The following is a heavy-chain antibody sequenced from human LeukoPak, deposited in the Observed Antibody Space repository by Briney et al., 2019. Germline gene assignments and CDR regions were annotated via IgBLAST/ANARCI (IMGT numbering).Heavy chain of an antibody. V-gene: IGHV1-18*01. CDR2: ISAYNGNT. D-gene: IGHD2-15*01. Sequence: VASVTVSCKASGYTFTSYGISWVRQAPGQGLEWMGWISAYNGNTNYAQKLQGRVTMTTDTSTSTAYMELRSLRSDDTAVYYCARVAGGYCSGGSCYSGWFDPWGQGTLVTVSS. J-gene: IGHJ5*02. CDR1: GYTFTSYG. CDR3: ARVAGGYCSGGSCYSGWFDP.